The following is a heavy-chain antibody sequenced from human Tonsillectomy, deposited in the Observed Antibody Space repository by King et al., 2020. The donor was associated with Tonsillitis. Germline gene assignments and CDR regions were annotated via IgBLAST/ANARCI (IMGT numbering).Heavy chain of an antibody. V-gene: IGHV2-70*01. CDR3: ARITNDFWSGYADY. D-gene: IGHD3-3*01. J-gene: IGHJ4*02. CDR1: GFSLSTSGMC. Sequence: TLKESGPALVKPTQTLTLTCTFSGFSLSTSGMCVSWIRQPPGKALEWLALIDWDDDKYYSTSLKTRLTIFKDTSKNQVVLTMTNMDPMDTATYYCARITNDFWSGYADYWGRGTLVTVSS. CDR2: IDWDDDK.